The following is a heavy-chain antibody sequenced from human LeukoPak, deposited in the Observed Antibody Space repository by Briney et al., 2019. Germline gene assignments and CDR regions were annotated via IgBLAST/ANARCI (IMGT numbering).Heavy chain of an antibody. J-gene: IGHJ4*02. CDR1: GGSISIYY. CDR2: VYNSGST. D-gene: IGHD1-7*01. CDR3: VRDRELFY. Sequence: AETLSPTCTVSGGSISIYYWSWIRQPPGKGLEWLGYVYNSGSTDYNPSLKSRVTISADTSKNQFSLKLSSVTAADTAVYYCVRDRELFYWGQGTLVTVSS. V-gene: IGHV4-59*01.